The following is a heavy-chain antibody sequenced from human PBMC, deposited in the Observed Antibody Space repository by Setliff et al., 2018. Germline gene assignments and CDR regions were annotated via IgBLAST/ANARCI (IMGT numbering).Heavy chain of an antibody. V-gene: IGHV3-48*04. CDR3: SRDLQGSGDYVVDY. J-gene: IGHJ4*02. D-gene: IGHD4-17*01. CDR2: ISSRSNTI. CDR1: GFTLRTYG. Sequence: GSLRLSCAASGFTLRTYGMHWVRQAPGKGLEWLSDISSRSNTIYYADSVRGRFTISRDNAENSLTLQMNSLRVEDTAVYYCSRDLQGSGDYVVDYWGQGTLVTVSS.